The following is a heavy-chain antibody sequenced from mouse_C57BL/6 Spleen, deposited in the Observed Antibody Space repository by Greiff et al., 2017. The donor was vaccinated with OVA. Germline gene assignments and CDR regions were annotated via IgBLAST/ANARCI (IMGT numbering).Heavy chain of an antibody. Sequence: EVQLQQSGPELVKPGASVKISCKASGYTFTDYYMNWVKQSHGKSLEWIGDINPNNGGTRYNQKFKGKATLTVDKSSSTAYMELRSLTSEDSAVYYCARSNYYGSSPFADWGQGTLVTVSA. V-gene: IGHV1-26*01. D-gene: IGHD1-1*01. CDR1: GYTFTDYY. J-gene: IGHJ3*01. CDR3: ARSNYYGSSPFAD. CDR2: INPNNGGT.